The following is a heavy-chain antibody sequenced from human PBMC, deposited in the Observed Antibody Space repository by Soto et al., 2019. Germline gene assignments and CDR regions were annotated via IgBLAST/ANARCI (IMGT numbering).Heavy chain of an antibody. D-gene: IGHD5-12*01. CDR2: ISSSSSYI. CDR3: ARGPDYSGYDLFDY. CDR1: GFTFSSYS. J-gene: IGHJ4*02. V-gene: IGHV3-21*01. Sequence: GGSLRLSCAASGFTFSSYSMNWVRQAPGKGLEWVSSISSSSSYIYYADSVKGRFTISRDNAKNSLYLQMNSLRAEDTAVYYCARGPDYSGYDLFDYWGQGTLVTVSS.